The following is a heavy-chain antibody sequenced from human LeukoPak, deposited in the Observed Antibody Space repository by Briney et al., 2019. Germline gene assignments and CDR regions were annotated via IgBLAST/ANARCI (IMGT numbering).Heavy chain of an antibody. CDR1: GFTFSSYS. CDR2: ISSSSSYI. J-gene: IGHJ4*02. Sequence: PGGSLRLSCAASGFTFSSYSMNWVRQAPGKGLEWVSSISSSSSYIYYADSVKGRFTISRDNAKNSLYLQMNSLRAEDTAVYYCAREVYSSGWSGLSFVYFDFWCQGPGVTVTS. V-gene: IGHV3-21*01. CDR3: AREVYSSGWSGLSFVYFDF. D-gene: IGHD6-19*01.